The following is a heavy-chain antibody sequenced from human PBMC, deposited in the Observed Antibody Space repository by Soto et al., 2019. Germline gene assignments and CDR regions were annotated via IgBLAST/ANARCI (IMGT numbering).Heavy chain of an antibody. V-gene: IGHV1-69*01. J-gene: IGHJ3*02. Sequence: QVQLVQSGAEVKKPGSSVKVSCKASGGTFSSSAINWVRQAPGQGLEWMGGIIPIFNTVNYAQEFQARVTITADDSTTTAYMELSSLTSEDTAVYYCARVRRERMTMRVRVGACDIWGQGKMVTVSS. CDR1: GGTFSSSA. CDR3: ARVRRERMTMRVRVGACDI. CDR2: IIPIFNTV. D-gene: IGHD1-26*01.